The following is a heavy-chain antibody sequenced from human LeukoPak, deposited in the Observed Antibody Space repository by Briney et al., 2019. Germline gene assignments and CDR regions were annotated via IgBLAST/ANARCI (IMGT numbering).Heavy chain of an antibody. J-gene: IGHJ4*02. V-gene: IGHV3-23*01. Sequence: GGSLRLSCAASGFTFSSYAMNWVRQAPGKGLEWVSTISGGGGSTYYADSVKGRFTISRDNSKNTLYLQMNSLRPEDTAVYFCARAHSYNYGDYWGQGTPVTVSS. CDR2: ISGGGGST. CDR1: GFTFSSYA. D-gene: IGHD3-16*01. CDR3: ARAHSYNYGDY.